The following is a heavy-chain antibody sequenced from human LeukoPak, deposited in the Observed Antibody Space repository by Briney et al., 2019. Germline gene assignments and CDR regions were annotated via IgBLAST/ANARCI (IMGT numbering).Heavy chain of an antibody. V-gene: IGHV3-30*04. Sequence: PGGSLRLSCAASGFAFSSFAMHWVRQAPGKGLEWVSLISYDGITEDYSDSVKGRFTISRDNSKNTLYLQMNSLRAEDTAVYYCAKDPVGEPIDYWGQGTLVTVSS. CDR2: ISYDGITE. CDR3: AKDPVGEPIDY. J-gene: IGHJ4*02. CDR1: GFAFSSFA. D-gene: IGHD3-3*01.